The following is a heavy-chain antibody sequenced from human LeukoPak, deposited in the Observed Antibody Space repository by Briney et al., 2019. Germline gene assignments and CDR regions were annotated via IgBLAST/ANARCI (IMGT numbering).Heavy chain of an antibody. Sequence: SVKVSCKTSGYTFINYAINWGRQAPGQRPEWMGWINAGNGNTKYSQKFQGRVTITRDTSASTAYMELSSLRSEDTAVYYCARGPRAAADDYWGQGTLVTVSS. CDR2: INAGNGNT. CDR1: GYTFINYA. V-gene: IGHV1-3*01. D-gene: IGHD6-13*01. J-gene: IGHJ4*02. CDR3: ARGPRAAADDY.